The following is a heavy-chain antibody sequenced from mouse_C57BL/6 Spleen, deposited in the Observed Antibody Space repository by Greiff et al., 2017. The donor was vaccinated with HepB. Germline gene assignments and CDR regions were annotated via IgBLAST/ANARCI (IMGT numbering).Heavy chain of an antibody. V-gene: IGHV1-55*01. CDR2: IYPGSGST. CDR1: GYTFTSYW. CDR3: ARDYSNSAWFAY. Sequence: QVQLQQPGAELVKPGASVKMSCKASGYTFTSYWLTWVKQRPGQGLEWIGDIYPGSGSTNYNEKFKSKATLTVDTSASTAYMQLSSLTSEDSAVYYCARDYSNSAWFAYWGQGTLVTVSA. J-gene: IGHJ3*01. D-gene: IGHD2-5*01.